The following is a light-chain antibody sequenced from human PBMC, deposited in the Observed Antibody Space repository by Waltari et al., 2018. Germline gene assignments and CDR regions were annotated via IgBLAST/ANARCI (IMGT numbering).Light chain of an antibody. CDR2: VVS. J-gene: IGLJ3*02. CDR3: SSYTSSSTLV. Sequence: QSALTQPASVSGSPGQSITISCTGTSSDVGGYNYVSWYQQHPGKAPKLISYVVSNRAEGGSNRFSGSKSGNTASLSISGLQAEDEADYYCSSYTSSSTLVFGGGTKLTVL. CDR1: SSDVGGYNY. V-gene: IGLV2-14*01.